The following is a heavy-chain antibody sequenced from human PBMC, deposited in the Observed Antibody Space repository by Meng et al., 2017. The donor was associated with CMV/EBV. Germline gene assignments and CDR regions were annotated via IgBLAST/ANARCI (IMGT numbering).Heavy chain of an antibody. V-gene: IGHV1-18*01. D-gene: IGHD2-2*01. CDR1: GYTFTSYG. Sequence: ASVNVSCQASGYTFTSYGISWVRQAPGQGLEWMGWISAYNGNTNYAQKLQGRVTMTTDTSTSTAYMELRSLRSDDTAVYYCARDGVYCSSTSCYEEDWFDPWGQGTLVTVSS. J-gene: IGHJ5*02. CDR3: ARDGVYCSSTSCYEEDWFDP. CDR2: ISAYNGNT.